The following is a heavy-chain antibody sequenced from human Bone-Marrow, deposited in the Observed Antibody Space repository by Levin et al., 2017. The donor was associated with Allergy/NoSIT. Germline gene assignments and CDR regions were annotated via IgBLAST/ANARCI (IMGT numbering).Heavy chain of an antibody. CDR2: IDWDGDK. J-gene: IGHJ4*02. CDR1: GFSLTLNGMS. V-gene: IGHV2-70*20. D-gene: IGHD5-24*01. Sequence: SVSGPTLVKPKETLTLTCNFSGFSLTLNGMSVSWVRQPPGKALQWLALIDWDGDKYYSTSLKTRLSISRDTSKNQVVLTMTDMDPLDTATYYCARRNDREGYNSALDYWGQGTLVTVSS. CDR3: ARRNDREGYNSALDY.